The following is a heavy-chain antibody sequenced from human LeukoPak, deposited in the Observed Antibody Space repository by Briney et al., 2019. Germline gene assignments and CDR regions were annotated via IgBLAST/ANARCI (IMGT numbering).Heavy chain of an antibody. CDR1: GFTFSGYA. Sequence: GGSLRLSCAASGFTFSGYAMSWVRQAPGKGLEWVSSISSSSSYIYYADSVKGRFTISRDNAKNSLYLQMNSLRAEDTAVYYCARYPPRPTFGDYGEFDYWGQGTLVTVSS. V-gene: IGHV3-21*01. D-gene: IGHD4-17*01. CDR2: ISSSSSYI. CDR3: ARYPPRPTFGDYGEFDY. J-gene: IGHJ4*02.